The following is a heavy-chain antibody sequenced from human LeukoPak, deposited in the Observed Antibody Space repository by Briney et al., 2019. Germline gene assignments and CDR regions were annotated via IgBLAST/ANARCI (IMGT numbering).Heavy chain of an antibody. CDR1: GFTFSSYG. V-gene: IGHV3-30*18. CDR2: ISYDGSNK. D-gene: IGHD6-13*01. CDR3: AKTYSSNWYDPIDY. J-gene: IGHJ4*02. Sequence: PGGSLRLSCAASGFTFSSYGMHWVRQAPGKGLEWVAVISYDGSNKYYADSVKGRFTISRDNSKNTLYLQMNSLRAEDTAVYYCAKTYSSNWYDPIDYWGQGTLVTVSS.